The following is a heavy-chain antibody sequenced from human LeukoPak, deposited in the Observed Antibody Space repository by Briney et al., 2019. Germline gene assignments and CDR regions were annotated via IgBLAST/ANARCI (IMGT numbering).Heavy chain of an antibody. Sequence: ASVKVSCKASGYTFTSYGTSWVRQAPGQGLEWMGWISAYNGNTNYAQKLQGRVTMTTDTSTSTAYMELRSLRSDDTAVYYCARDSLGYCSSTSCSYGVYWGQGTLVTVSS. V-gene: IGHV1-18*01. D-gene: IGHD2-2*01. CDR3: ARDSLGYCSSTSCSYGVY. CDR1: GYTFTSYG. J-gene: IGHJ4*02. CDR2: ISAYNGNT.